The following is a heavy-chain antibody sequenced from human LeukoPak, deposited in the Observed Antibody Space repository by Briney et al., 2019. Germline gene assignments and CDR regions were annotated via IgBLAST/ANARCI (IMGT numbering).Heavy chain of an antibody. CDR1: GSIFSGYW. D-gene: IGHD3-22*01. J-gene: IGHJ4*02. CDR3: ARRYYDTSPLDY. CDR2: IYPGDSDT. Sequence: GESLQISCEGSGSIFSGYWIGGGRQLPGKGVEGMGIIYPGDSDTRYSPSFQGQVTISADKSISTAYLQCSSLKASDTAIYYCARRYYDTSPLDYWGQGTLVTVSS. V-gene: IGHV5-51*01.